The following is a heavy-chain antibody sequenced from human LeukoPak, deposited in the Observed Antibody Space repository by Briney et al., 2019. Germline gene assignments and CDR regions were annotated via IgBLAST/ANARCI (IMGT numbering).Heavy chain of an antibody. D-gene: IGHD2-15*01. CDR1: GYTFTAYY. J-gene: IGHJ4*02. CDR3: ARDQDV. Sequence: ASVTVSCKASGYTFTAYYMHWVRQAPGQGLEWMGWISAYNGNTNYAQKLQGRVTMTTDTSTSTAYMELRSLRSDDTAVYYCARDQDVWGQGTLVTVSS. CDR2: ISAYNGNT. V-gene: IGHV1-18*04.